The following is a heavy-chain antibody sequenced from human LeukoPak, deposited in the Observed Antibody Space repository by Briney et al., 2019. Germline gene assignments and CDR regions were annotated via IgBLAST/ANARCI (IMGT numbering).Heavy chain of an antibody. D-gene: IGHD1-26*01. CDR3: ASLGIVGATTPDY. CDR1: GFTFSSYS. J-gene: IGHJ4*02. Sequence: GGSLRLSCAASGFTFSSYSMSWVRQAPGKGLEWVSSISSSSSYIYYADSVKGRFTISRDNAKNSLYLQMNSLRAEDTAVYYCASLGIVGATTPDYWGQGTLVTVSS. CDR2: ISSSSSYI. V-gene: IGHV3-21*01.